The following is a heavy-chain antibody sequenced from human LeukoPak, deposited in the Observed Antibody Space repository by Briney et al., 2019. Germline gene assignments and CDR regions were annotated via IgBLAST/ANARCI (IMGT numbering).Heavy chain of an antibody. CDR2: IDSNSGDT. D-gene: IGHD5-24*01. J-gene: IGHJ4*02. CDR3: ARGRNIEMTTMSGGSDY. V-gene: IGHV1-2*02. Sequence: ASVKVSCKSSGYTFTGYYMHWVRQAPGQGFEWMGRIDSNSGDTNYAQKFQGRVSMTRDTSISTAYMDLSDLRSDDTAVYYCARGRNIEMTTMSGGSDYWGQGTLVTVSS. CDR1: GYTFTGYY.